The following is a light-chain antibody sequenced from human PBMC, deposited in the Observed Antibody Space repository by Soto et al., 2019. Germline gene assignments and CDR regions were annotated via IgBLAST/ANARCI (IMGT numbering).Light chain of an antibody. V-gene: IGKV3-20*01. J-gene: IGKJ1*01. CDR3: QQYGGSTRT. CDR2: GAS. CDR1: QSVTTQ. Sequence: IVLTQSPGTLSLSPVESTSPPCRASQSVTTQLAWYQQKPGQAPRLIIHGASSRATGVPDRITGSGSGTDFTLSISRLEPEDFAVYYCQQYGGSTRTFGQGTKVEI.